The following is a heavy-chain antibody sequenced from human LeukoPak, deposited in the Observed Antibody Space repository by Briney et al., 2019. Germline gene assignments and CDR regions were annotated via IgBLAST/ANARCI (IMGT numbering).Heavy chain of an antibody. CDR1: GYMFSGYD. CDR2: MKPNTGHT. Sequence: ASVKVSCKASGYMFSGYDIIWVRQATGQGLEWMGWMKPNTGHTVYAQKFQGRVTMTRNTSINTAYMELSSLRSEDTAVYYCARDSSSWYSGHYYYGMDVWGQGTTVTVSS. J-gene: IGHJ6*02. D-gene: IGHD6-13*01. V-gene: IGHV1-8*01. CDR3: ARDSSSWYSGHYYYGMDV.